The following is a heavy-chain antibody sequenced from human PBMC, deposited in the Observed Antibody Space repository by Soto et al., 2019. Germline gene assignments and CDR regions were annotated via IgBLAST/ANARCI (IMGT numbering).Heavy chain of an antibody. J-gene: IGHJ2*01. CDR2: ISGGGDAT. CDR3: ARKVVGSTSRPDYWYFEL. D-gene: IGHD2-21*01. V-gene: IGHV3-23*01. CDR1: GFTFINYA. Sequence: EVQLLESGGDSVQPGGSVRLSCAGSGFTFINYAMYWVRQAPGKGLEWVSTISGGGDATFFADSVRGRFTFSRDNPKNTVTLQLNSLGVDDTAVYYCARKVVGSTSRPDYWYFELWGRGTLVTVSS.